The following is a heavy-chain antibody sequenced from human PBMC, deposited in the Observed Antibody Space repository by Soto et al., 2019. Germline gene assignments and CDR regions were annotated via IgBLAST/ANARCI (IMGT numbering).Heavy chain of an antibody. D-gene: IGHD6-13*01. Sequence: GASGKVSCKASGYTFTSYAMHWVRQAPGQRLEWMGWINAGNGNTKYSQKFQGRVTITRDTSASTAYMELSSLRSEDTAVYYCARGGYGIAYYFDYWGQGTLVTVSS. CDR3: ARGGYGIAYYFDY. V-gene: IGHV1-3*01. CDR1: GYTFTSYA. CDR2: INAGNGNT. J-gene: IGHJ4*02.